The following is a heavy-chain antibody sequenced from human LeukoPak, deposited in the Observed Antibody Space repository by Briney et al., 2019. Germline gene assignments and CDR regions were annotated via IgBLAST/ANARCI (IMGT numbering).Heavy chain of an antibody. Sequence: GGSLRLSCAASGFTVSSNYMSWVRQAPGKGLEWVSVIYSGGSTYYADSVKGRFTISRDNSKNTLYLQMNSLRAEDTTVYYCARDSDWAYFDYWGQGTLVTVSS. CDR2: IYSGGST. J-gene: IGHJ4*02. V-gene: IGHV3-66*02. D-gene: IGHD3-9*01. CDR1: GFTVSSNY. CDR3: ARDSDWAYFDY.